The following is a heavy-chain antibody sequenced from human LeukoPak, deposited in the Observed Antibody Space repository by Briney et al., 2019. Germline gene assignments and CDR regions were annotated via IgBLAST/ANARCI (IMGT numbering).Heavy chain of an antibody. CDR2: INHSGST. CDR1: GGSFSGYY. V-gene: IGHV4-34*01. CDR3: ARGYCSSTSCYLSYYYYMDV. Sequence: PSETLSLTCAVYGGSFSGYYWSWIRQPPGKGLEWVGEINHSGSTNYNPSLKSRVTISVGTSKNQFSLKLSSVTAADTAVYYCARGYCSSTSCYLSYYYYMDVWGKGTTVTVSS. D-gene: IGHD2-2*01. J-gene: IGHJ6*03.